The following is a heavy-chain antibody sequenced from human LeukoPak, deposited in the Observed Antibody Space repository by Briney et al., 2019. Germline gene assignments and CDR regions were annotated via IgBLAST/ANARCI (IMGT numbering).Heavy chain of an antibody. CDR1: GFTVSSNY. J-gene: IGHJ4*02. D-gene: IGHD3-22*01. Sequence: QSGGSLRLSCAASGFTVSSNYMSWVRQAPGKGLEWVSVIYSGGSTYYADSVKGRFTISRDNSKNTLYLQMNSLRAEDTAVYYCAKASYYDSSNYWGQGTLVTVSS. CDR2: IYSGGST. V-gene: IGHV3-53*01. CDR3: AKASYYDSSNY.